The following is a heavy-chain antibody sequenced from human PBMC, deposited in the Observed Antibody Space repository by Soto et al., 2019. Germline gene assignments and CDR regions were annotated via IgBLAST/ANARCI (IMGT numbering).Heavy chain of an antibody. J-gene: IGHJ4*02. Sequence: GGSLRLSCAASGFTISSYHMSWVRQAPGKGLEWVSIIYGAGSADFADSVKGRFTISRDNSKNTLYLQMSSLRAEDTAVYYCARVNSSSYHYFDYWGQGTLVTVSS. V-gene: IGHV3-66*01. CDR3: ARVNSSSYHYFDY. D-gene: IGHD6-13*01. CDR2: IYGAGSA. CDR1: GFTISSYH.